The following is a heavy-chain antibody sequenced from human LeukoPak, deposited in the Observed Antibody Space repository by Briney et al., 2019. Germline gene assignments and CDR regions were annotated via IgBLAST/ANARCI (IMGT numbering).Heavy chain of an antibody. CDR2: ISYEGSTK. D-gene: IGHD3-9*01. Sequence: VGSLRLSCAASGFTFSNYGMHWVRQAPGKGLEWVAVISYEGSTKFYTDSVRGRFTISRDNSKNVVYLQMNSLRVEDTAVYYCAKKGETLTPYSHFDYWGQGTLVTVSS. CDR1: GFTFSNYG. J-gene: IGHJ4*02. V-gene: IGHV3-30*18. CDR3: AKKGETLTPYSHFDY.